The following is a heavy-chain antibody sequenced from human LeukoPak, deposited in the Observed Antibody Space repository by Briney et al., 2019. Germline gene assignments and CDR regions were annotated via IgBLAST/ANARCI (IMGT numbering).Heavy chain of an antibody. Sequence: SETLSLTCTVSGGSISSGGYYWSWIRQHPRKGLEWIGYIYYSGSTYYNPSLKSRVTISVDTSKNQFSLKLSSVIAADTAVYYCARESPSRVNWFDPWGQGTLVTVSS. CDR2: IYYSGST. J-gene: IGHJ5*02. CDR1: GGSISSGGYY. CDR3: ARESPSRVNWFDP. V-gene: IGHV4-31*03.